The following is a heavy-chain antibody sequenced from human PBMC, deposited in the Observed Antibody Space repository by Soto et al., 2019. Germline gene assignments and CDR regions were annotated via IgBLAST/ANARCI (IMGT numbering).Heavy chain of an antibody. D-gene: IGHD2-15*01. J-gene: IGHJ6*03. CDR2: ISAYNGNT. V-gene: IGHV1-18*01. CDR3: ARAPPDIVVVVAATHYSYYYMDV. Sequence: QVQLVQSGAEVKKPGASVKVSCKASGYTFTSYGITWVRQAPGQVLEWMGWISAYNGNTNYAQKLQGRVTLTTDTSTSTAYMELRSLRSDDTAVYYCARAPPDIVVVVAATHYSYYYMDVWGKVTTVTVSS. CDR1: GYTFTSYG.